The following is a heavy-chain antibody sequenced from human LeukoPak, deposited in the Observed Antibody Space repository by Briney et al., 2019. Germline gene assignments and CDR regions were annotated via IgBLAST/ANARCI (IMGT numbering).Heavy chain of an antibody. CDR2: IFSNGDP. Sequence: PGGSLRLSCTASEFTVSRNYMLWVRQAPGKGLEWVSLIFSNGDPHYAYSVKGRFTISRDTSKNTVSLQMNSLRVQDTAMYYCTRDQMNYWGGGTLVTVSS. D-gene: IGHD5-24*01. CDR3: TRDQMNY. J-gene: IGHJ4*02. CDR1: EFTVSRNY. V-gene: IGHV3-53*01.